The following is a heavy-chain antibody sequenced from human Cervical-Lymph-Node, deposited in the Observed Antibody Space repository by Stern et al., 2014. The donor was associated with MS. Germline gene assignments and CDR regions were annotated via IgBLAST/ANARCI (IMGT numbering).Heavy chain of an antibody. J-gene: IGHJ5*02. CDR2: IYYSGST. CDR1: GGSISSYY. CDR3: ARDVDFWSGSNWFDP. Sequence: VQLVESGPGLVKPSETLSLTCTVSGGSISSYYWSWIRQPPGKGLEWLGSIYYSGSTNYNPSLKSRVTISVDTSKNQFSLKLSSVTAADTAVYYCARDVDFWSGSNWFDPWGQGTLVTVSS. V-gene: IGHV4-59*01. D-gene: IGHD3-3*01.